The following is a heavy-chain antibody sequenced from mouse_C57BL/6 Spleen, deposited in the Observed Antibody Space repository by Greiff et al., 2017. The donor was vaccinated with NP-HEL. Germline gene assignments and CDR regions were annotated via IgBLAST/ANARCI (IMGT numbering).Heavy chain of an antibody. D-gene: IGHD2-4*01. V-gene: IGHV1-20*01. J-gene: IGHJ4*01. Sequence: EVQLQQSGPELVKPGDSVKISCKASGYSFTGYFMNWVMQSHGKSLEWIGRINPYNGDTFYNQKFKGKATLTVDKSSSTAHMEFRSLTSEDSAVYYCARGNYDYDDYYAMDYWGQGTSVTVSS. CDR1: GYSFTGYF. CDR3: ARGNYDYDDYYAMDY. CDR2: INPYNGDT.